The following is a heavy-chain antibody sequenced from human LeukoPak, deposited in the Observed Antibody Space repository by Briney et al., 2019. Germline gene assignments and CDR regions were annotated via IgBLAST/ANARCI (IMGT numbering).Heavy chain of an antibody. D-gene: IGHD3-22*01. CDR2: INTNTGNP. Sequence: GASVKVSCKAPGYTFTSYAMNWVRQAPGQGLEWMGWINTNTGNPTYAQGFTGRFVFSLDTSVSTAYLQISSLKAEDTAVYYCARDLPDYYDSSAYWDYWGQGTLVTVSS. CDR1: GYTFTSYA. J-gene: IGHJ4*02. CDR3: ARDLPDYYDSSAYWDY. V-gene: IGHV7-4-1*02.